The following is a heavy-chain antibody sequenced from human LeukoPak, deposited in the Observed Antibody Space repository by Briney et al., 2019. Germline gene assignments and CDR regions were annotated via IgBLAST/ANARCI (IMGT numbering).Heavy chain of an antibody. Sequence: PGGSLRLSCVVSGFTFNNNWMTWVRQSPGKGLEWVATIKPDGSEKYYVDSVRGRFTISRDNARNSLYLQMNSLRAEDTAVYYCARTSTGIAAADYWGQGTLVTVSS. V-gene: IGHV3-7*01. D-gene: IGHD6-13*01. CDR2: IKPDGSEK. CDR1: GFTFNNNW. J-gene: IGHJ4*02. CDR3: ARTSTGIAAADY.